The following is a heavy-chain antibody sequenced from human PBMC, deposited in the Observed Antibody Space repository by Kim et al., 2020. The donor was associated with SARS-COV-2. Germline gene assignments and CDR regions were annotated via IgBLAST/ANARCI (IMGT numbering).Heavy chain of an antibody. CDR3: ARHPGASFDY. CDR2: VHIGGST. Sequence: SETLSLTCTFSGGSLNSFYLSWIRQAPGKGLEWIGSVHIGGSTNYNSSLKSRVTISLDTSKSHFSLWLTSVTAADSAVYYCARHPGASFDYWARECRSPS. V-gene: IGHV4-59*08. CDR1: GGSLNSFY. D-gene: IGHD3-10*01. J-gene: IGHJ4*02.